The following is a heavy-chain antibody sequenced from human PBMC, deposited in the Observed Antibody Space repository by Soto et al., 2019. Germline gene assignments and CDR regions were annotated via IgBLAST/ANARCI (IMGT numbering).Heavy chain of an antibody. Sequence: QVQLVESGGGVVQPGRSLRLSCAASGFTLSSYGMHWVRQAPGKGLEWVAVKSYDGSNKYYADSVKGRFTISKDNSKNTLYLQMNSLRAEDTAVYYCARSLGLVILEYYFDYWGQGTLVTVSS. V-gene: IGHV3-30*03. CDR3: ARSLGLVILEYYFDY. CDR1: GFTLSSYG. D-gene: IGHD3-3*01. J-gene: IGHJ4*02. CDR2: KSYDGSNK.